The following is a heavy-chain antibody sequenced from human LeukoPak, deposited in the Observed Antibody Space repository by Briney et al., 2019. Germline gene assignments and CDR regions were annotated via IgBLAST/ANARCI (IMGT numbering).Heavy chain of an antibody. CDR1: GFTFSSYA. CDR3: AKDLTNYYYYMDV. CDR2: ISGTGIGT. Sequence: GGTLRLSCAASGFTFSSYAMSWVRQAPGKGLEWVSAISGTGIGTYYADSVRGRFTISRDNSKNTLYLQMNSLRAEDTAVYYCAKDLTNYYYYMDVWGKGTTVTVSS. V-gene: IGHV3-23*01. J-gene: IGHJ6*03. D-gene: IGHD1-1*01.